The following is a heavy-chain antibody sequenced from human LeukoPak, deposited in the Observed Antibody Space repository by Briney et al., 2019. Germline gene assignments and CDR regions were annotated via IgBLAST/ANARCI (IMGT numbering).Heavy chain of an antibody. D-gene: IGHD4-11*01. CDR2: VWYDGSNK. V-gene: IGHV3-33*06. CDR1: GFTFSSYG. CDR3: AKDLREGTTPIDY. Sequence: GGSLRLSCAASGFTFSSYGMHWVRQAPGKGLEWVAVVWYDGSNKYYADSVKGRFTISRDNSKNTLYLQMNSLRAEDTAVYYCAKDLREGTTPIDYWGQGTLVTVSS. J-gene: IGHJ4*02.